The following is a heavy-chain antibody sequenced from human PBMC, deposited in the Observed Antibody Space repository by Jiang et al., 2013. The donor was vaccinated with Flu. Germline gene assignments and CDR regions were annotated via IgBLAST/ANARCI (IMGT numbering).Heavy chain of an antibody. D-gene: IGHD6-19*01. CDR1: GFTFSSYW. V-gene: IGHV3-7*01. Sequence: QLVESGGGLVQPGGSLRLSCAASGFTFSSYWMGWVRQAPGKGLEWVANIKQDGSEGYYVDSVKGRFTISRDNAKNSVSLQMNSLRAEDTAVYYCARVKTVAFDYWGQGTLVTVSS. CDR3: ARVKTVAFDY. CDR2: IKQDGSEG. J-gene: IGHJ4*02.